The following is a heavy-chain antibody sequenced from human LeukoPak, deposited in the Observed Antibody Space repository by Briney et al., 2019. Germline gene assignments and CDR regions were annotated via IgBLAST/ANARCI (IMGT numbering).Heavy chain of an antibody. CDR2: ISSSSSYI. Sequence: GGSLRLSCAASGFTFSSYSMNWVRQAPGKGLEWVSSISSSSSYIYYADSVKGRFTISRDNAKNSLYLQMNSLRAEGTAVYYCARDFSLDYYDSSGYFVYWGQGTLVTVSS. V-gene: IGHV3-21*01. CDR1: GFTFSSYS. J-gene: IGHJ4*02. CDR3: ARDFSLDYYDSSGYFVY. D-gene: IGHD3-22*01.